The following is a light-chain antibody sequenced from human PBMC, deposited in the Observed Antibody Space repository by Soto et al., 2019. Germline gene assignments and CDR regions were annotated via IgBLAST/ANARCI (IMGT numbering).Light chain of an antibody. J-gene: IGLJ1*01. CDR2: DVS. V-gene: IGLV2-11*01. CDR3: CSFAGKYIYD. Sequence: SALTQPRSVSGSPGQSVTISCTGTSSDVGGYNYVSWNLQHPGKAPKVMIYDVSKRPSGVPDRFSGSKSGNTASLTISGLQSEDEADYLCCSFAGKYIYDFGNGTKVTV. CDR1: SSDVGGYNY.